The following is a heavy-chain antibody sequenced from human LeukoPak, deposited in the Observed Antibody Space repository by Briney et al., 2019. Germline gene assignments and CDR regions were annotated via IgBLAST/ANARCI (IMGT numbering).Heavy chain of an antibody. CDR2: IYYSGST. J-gene: IGHJ4*02. CDR3: TRGERLGLDS. CDR1: GGSISSYY. V-gene: IGHV4-59*01. Sequence: SETLSLTCTVSGGSISSYYWSWIRQPPGKGLEWIGYIYYSGSTNYNPSLKSRVTISVDTSKNQFSLKLTSVTAADTAVYYCTRGERLGLDSWGQGTLVTVSS. D-gene: IGHD6-19*01.